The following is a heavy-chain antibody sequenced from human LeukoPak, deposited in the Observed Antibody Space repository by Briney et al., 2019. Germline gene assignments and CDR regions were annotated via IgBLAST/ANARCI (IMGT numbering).Heavy chain of an antibody. V-gene: IGHV3-30*02. J-gene: IGHJ6*03. CDR3: AKDGTFAAAGNRHMDV. D-gene: IGHD6-13*01. CDR1: GFTFSSYG. Sequence: GGSLRLSCAASGFTFSSYGMHWVRQAPGKGLEWVAFIRYDGSNKYYADSVKGRFTISRDNSKNTLYLQMNSLRAEDTAVYYCAKDGTFAAAGNRHMDVWGKGTTVTVSS. CDR2: IRYDGSNK.